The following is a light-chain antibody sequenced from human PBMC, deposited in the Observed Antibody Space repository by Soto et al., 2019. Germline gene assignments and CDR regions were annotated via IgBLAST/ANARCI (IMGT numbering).Light chain of an antibody. CDR2: GAS. CDR1: QSVSSSY. V-gene: IGKV3-20*01. Sequence: EIVLTQSPGTLSLSPGERATLSCRASQSVSSSYLAWYQQKPGQAPRLLIYGASSRATGIPDRFSGSGSGTDFTLTISRLEPEDCAVYYCQQYGDSPRTFGQGSKV. CDR3: QQYGDSPRT. J-gene: IGKJ1*01.